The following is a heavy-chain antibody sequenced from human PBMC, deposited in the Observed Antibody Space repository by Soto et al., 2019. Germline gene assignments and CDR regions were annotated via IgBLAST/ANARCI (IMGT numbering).Heavy chain of an antibody. J-gene: IGHJ4*02. CDR1: GGSISSGDYY. V-gene: IGHV4-30-4*01. Sequence: SETLSFTCTVSGGSISSGDYYWSWIRQPPGKGMEWIGYIYYSGSTYYNPSLKSRVTISVDTSKNQFSLKLSSVTAADTAVYYCARTLGYCSSTSSYILDYWGQGTLVTAPQ. CDR2: IYYSGST. D-gene: IGHD2-2*02. CDR3: ARTLGYCSSTSSYILDY.